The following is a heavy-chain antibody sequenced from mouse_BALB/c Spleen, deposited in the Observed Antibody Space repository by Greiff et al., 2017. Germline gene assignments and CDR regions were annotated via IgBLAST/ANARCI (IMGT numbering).Heavy chain of an antibody. Sequence: EVQLVESGGGLVKPGGSLKLSCAASGFTFSDYYMYWVRQTPEKRLEWVATISDGGSYTYYPDSVKGRFTISRDNAKNNLYLQMGSLKSEDTAMYYCARDDRWFPFAYWGQGTLVTVSA. CDR3: ARDDRWFPFAY. CDR1: GFTFSDYY. CDR2: ISDGGSYT. J-gene: IGHJ3*01. V-gene: IGHV5-4*02. D-gene: IGHD1-1*02.